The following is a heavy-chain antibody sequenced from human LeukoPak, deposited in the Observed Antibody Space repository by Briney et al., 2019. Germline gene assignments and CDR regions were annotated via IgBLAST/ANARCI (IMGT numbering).Heavy chain of an antibody. D-gene: IGHD3-10*01. V-gene: IGHV3-43D*04. CDR1: GFTFDDYG. CDR3: AKDKRAGSASYSFDY. Sequence: GGSLRLSCVASGFTFDDYGMHWVRQAPGKGLEWVCLITWDGGSRYYADSVKGRFTISRDDSKKSLYLQMNSLRGEDTAIYYCAKDKRAGSASYSFDYWGKGTLVTVSS. CDR2: ITWDGGSR. J-gene: IGHJ4*02.